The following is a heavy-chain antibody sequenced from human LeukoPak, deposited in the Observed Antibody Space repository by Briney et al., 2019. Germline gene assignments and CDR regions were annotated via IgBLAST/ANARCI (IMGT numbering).Heavy chain of an antibody. Sequence: PSETLSLTCTVSGGSITSSSHHWGWLRQPPGKGLEWIGSIYYSGTTYYKPSLRSRVAISVDTSKNQFYLRLTSVTAADSAMYYCARESSSSPDYWGQGTLVTVSS. J-gene: IGHJ4*02. CDR2: IYYSGTT. CDR1: GGSITSSSHH. V-gene: IGHV4-39*07. CDR3: ARESSSSPDY. D-gene: IGHD6-6*01.